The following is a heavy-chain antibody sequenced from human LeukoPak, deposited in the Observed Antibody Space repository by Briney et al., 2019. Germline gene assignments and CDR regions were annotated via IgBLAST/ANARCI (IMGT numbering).Heavy chain of an antibody. J-gene: IGHJ4*02. D-gene: IGHD2-21*02. V-gene: IGHV1-18*01. CDR2: ISAYNGNT. CDR1: GYTFTSYG. Sequence: ASVKVSCKASGYTFTSYGICWVRQAPGQGLEWMGWISAYNGNTYYAQKLQGRVTMTTDTSTSTAYMELRSLRSDDTAVYYCGRVAYCGGDCHPYYFDYWGQGTLVTVSS. CDR3: GRVAYCGGDCHPYYFDY.